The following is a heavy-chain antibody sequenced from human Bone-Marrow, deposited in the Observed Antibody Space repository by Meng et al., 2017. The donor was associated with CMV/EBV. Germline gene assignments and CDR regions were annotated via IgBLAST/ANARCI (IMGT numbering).Heavy chain of an antibody. D-gene: IGHD3-3*01. V-gene: IGHV3-21*01. Sequence: GGSLRLSCAASGFTFSSYSMNWVRQAPGKGLEWVSSISSSSSYIYYADSVKGRFTISRDNAKNSLYLQMNSLRAEDTAVYYCARPYNSVDFWNGYSYYLDYWGQGVLVTVSS. J-gene: IGHJ4*02. CDR2: ISSSSSYI. CDR1: GFTFSSYS. CDR3: ARPYNSVDFWNGYSYYLDY.